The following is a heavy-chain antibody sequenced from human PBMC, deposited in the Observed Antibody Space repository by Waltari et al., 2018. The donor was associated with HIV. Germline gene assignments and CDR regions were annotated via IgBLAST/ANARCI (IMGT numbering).Heavy chain of an antibody. V-gene: IGHV3-7*03. D-gene: IGHD3-16*01. CDR3: VRDDPGYGPIDY. CDR1: GFELRHYS. Sequence: LVESGGGVVKAGGSIRLTCEASGFELRHYSMTWVRQSPMRGLEWVASIRRGNNEKHYLDSVRGRFAISRDISESSVYLQMESLKEDDTATYFCVRDDPGYGPIDYWGQGTLVTV. CDR2: IRRGNNEK. J-gene: IGHJ4*02.